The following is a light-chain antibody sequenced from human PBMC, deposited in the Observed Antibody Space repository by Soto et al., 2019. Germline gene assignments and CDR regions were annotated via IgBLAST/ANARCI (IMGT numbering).Light chain of an antibody. CDR3: QQFHSSAIA. Sequence: ALQLTQTPSSLSASVGDRVSMTCRASQVIRSALAWYQQQPGNPPELLIYDASTLEVGVPSRFSGSGSGTHFTLTISNVQPEDFATYYCQQFHSSAIAFGQGTRLEIK. CDR2: DAS. J-gene: IGKJ5*01. V-gene: IGKV1-13*02. CDR1: QVIRSA.